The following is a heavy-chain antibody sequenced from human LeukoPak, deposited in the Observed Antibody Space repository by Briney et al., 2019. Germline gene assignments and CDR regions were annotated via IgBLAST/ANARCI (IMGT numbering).Heavy chain of an antibody. CDR1: GGSFSGYY. Sequence: PSETLSLTCAVYGGSFSGYYWSWIRQPPGKGLEWIGEINHSGSTNYNPSLKSRVTISVDTSKNQFSLRLSSVTASDTAVYYCARGPVVAATYYWGQGTLVTVSS. CDR3: ARGPVVAATYY. J-gene: IGHJ4*02. CDR2: INHSGST. V-gene: IGHV4-34*01. D-gene: IGHD2-15*01.